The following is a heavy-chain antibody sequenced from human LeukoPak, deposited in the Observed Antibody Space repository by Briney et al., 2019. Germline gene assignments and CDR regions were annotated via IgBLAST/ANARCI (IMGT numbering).Heavy chain of an antibody. D-gene: IGHD6-13*01. V-gene: IGHV3-21*01. CDR2: ISSSSSYI. Sequence: GGSLRLSCAASGFTFSSYSMNWVRQAPGKGLEWVSSISSSSSYIYYADSVKGRFTISRDNAKNSLYLQMNSLRAEDTAVYYCARAYSSSWYDYYFDYWGQGTLVTVSS. J-gene: IGHJ4*02. CDR1: GFTFSSYS. CDR3: ARAYSSSWYDYYFDY.